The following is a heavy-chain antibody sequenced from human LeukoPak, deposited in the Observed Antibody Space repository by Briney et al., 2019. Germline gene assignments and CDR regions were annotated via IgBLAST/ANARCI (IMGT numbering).Heavy chain of an antibody. CDR2: INWNGDST. J-gene: IGHJ4*02. D-gene: IGHD6-19*01. CDR1: GFTFDDYG. CDR3: ARDRSTVAGTSFDY. V-gene: IGHV3-20*04. Sequence: GGSLRLSCAASGFTFDDYGMSWVRQAPGKGLEWVSGINWNGDSTGYVDSVKGRFTISRDNAKNSLYLQMNSLRAEDTALYYCARDRSTVAGTSFDYWGQGTLVTVSA.